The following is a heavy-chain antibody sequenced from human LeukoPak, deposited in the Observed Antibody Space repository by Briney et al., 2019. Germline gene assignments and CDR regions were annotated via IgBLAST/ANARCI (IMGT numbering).Heavy chain of an antibody. CDR2: IIPIFGTA. CDR3: AWDTAMVTGVGLKRNYYYYGMDV. CDR1: GYTFTSYD. J-gene: IGHJ6*02. V-gene: IGHV1-69*13. Sequence: SVKVSCKASGYTFTSYDINWVRQAPGQGLEWMGGIIPIFGTANYAQKFQGRVTITADESTSTAYMELSSLRSEDTAVYYCAWDTAMVTGVGLKRNYYYYGMDVWGQGTTVTVSS. D-gene: IGHD5-18*01.